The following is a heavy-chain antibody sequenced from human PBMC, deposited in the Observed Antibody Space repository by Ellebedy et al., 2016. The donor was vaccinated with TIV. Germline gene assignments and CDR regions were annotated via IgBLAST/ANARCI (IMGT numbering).Heavy chain of an antibody. Sequence: GESLKISCAASGFTFSSYAMSWVRQAPGKGLEWVSTISSTGSRTYYADSVEGRFIISRDNSKNTLYLQMNSLRAEDTAVYYCAKGEGAFDYWGQGTLVTVSS. D-gene: IGHD1-26*01. CDR2: ISSTGSRT. CDR1: GFTFSSYA. J-gene: IGHJ4*02. V-gene: IGHV3-23*01. CDR3: AKGEGAFDY.